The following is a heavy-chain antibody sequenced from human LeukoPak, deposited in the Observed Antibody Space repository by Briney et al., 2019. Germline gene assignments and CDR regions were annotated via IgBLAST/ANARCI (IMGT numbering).Heavy chain of an antibody. V-gene: IGHV4-59*01. Sequence: PSETLSLTRTVSGGSISSYYWSWIRQPPGKGLEWIGYIYYSGSTNYNPSLKSRVTISVDTSKNQFSLKLSSVTAADTAVYYCARDKTRYCSSTSCYYGMDVWGQGTTVTVSS. D-gene: IGHD2-2*01. CDR1: GGSISSYY. J-gene: IGHJ6*02. CDR2: IYYSGST. CDR3: ARDKTRYCSSTSCYYGMDV.